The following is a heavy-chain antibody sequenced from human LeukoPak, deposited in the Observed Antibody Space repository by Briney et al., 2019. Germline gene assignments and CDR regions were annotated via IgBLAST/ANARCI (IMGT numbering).Heavy chain of an antibody. D-gene: IGHD6-13*01. CDR3: AKVDRGDYSSSPVPYYNYYMNV. Sequence: GGSLRLSCAASGFTFSYYSLNWVRQAPGRGLEWVSCVSSSSSLIFYSDSVRGRFTISRDNAKNLLYLHMNSLRVEDTAVYYCAKVDRGDYSSSPVPYYNYYMNVWGKGTTVTVSS. CDR1: GFTFSYYS. J-gene: IGHJ6*03. CDR2: VSSSSSLI. V-gene: IGHV3-21*01.